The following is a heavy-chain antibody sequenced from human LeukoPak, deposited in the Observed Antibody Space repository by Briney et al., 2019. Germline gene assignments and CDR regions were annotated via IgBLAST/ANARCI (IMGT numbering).Heavy chain of an antibody. J-gene: IGHJ4*02. Sequence: SVKVSCKASGGTFSSYAISWVRQAPGQGLEWMGGIIPIFGTANYAQKFQGRVTITADESTSTAYMELSSLRSEDTAVYYCAREATRGATWVKLHYWGQGTLVAVSS. CDR3: AREATRGATWVKLHY. CDR2: IIPIFGTA. D-gene: IGHD1-26*01. V-gene: IGHV1-69*13. CDR1: GGTFSSYA.